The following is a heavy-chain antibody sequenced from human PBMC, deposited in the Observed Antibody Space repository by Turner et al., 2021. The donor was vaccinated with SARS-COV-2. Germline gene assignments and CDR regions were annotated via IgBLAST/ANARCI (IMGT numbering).Heavy chain of an antibody. CDR1: GFTFSTYG. V-gene: IGHV3-33*01. Sequence: QVQLVESGGGVVQPGRSLRLSCVVSGFTFSTYGMHWVRQAPGKGLEWVAVIVNDGSQQHYADSVKGRFIISRDNSKNTLFLQMNSLRAEDTALYYCARDDILPDNGFDIWGQGTMVTVSS. D-gene: IGHD3-9*01. J-gene: IGHJ3*02. CDR3: ARDDILPDNGFDI. CDR2: IVNDGSQQ.